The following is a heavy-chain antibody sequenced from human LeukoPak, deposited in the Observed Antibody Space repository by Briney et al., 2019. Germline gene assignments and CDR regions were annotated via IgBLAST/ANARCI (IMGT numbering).Heavy chain of an antibody. CDR2: ITDSGSNI. Sequence: GGSLRLSCAASGFIFSDYYMGWIRQAPGRGLEWVSYITDSGSNIYYTDSVKGRFTMSRDNAKKSLYLQMASLRAEDTAVYYCARTSVAAAISPYYFDYWGQGTLVTVSS. D-gene: IGHD2-2*02. V-gene: IGHV3-11*04. J-gene: IGHJ4*02. CDR1: GFIFSDYY. CDR3: ARTSVAAAISPYYFDY.